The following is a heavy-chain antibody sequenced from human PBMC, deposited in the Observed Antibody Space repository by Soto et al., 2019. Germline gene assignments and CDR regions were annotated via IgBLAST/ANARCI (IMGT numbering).Heavy chain of an antibody. D-gene: IGHD3-10*01. CDR1: GYTFTSYG. J-gene: IGHJ3*02. CDR3: AVASFMVRGYIMTGSHDAFDI. CDR2: ISAYNGNT. V-gene: IGHV1-18*01. Sequence: ASVKVSCKASGYTFTSYGISWVRQAPGQGLEWMGWISAYNGNTNYAQKLQGRVTMTTDTSTSTAYMELRSLRSDDTAVYYCAVASFMVRGYIMTGSHDAFDIWGQGTMVTVSS.